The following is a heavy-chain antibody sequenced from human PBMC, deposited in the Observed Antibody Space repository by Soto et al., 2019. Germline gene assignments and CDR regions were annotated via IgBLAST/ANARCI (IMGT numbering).Heavy chain of an antibody. J-gene: IGHJ4*02. CDR3: ARHPRVVVPAAIDYFDY. Sequence: SETLSLTCTVSGGSISSYYWSWIRQPPGKGLEWIGYIYYSGSTNYNPSLKSRVTISVDTSKNQFSLKLSSVTAADTAVYYCARHPRVVVPAAIDYFDYWGQGTLVTVSS. D-gene: IGHD2-2*02. V-gene: IGHV4-59*08. CDR2: IYYSGST. CDR1: GGSISSYY.